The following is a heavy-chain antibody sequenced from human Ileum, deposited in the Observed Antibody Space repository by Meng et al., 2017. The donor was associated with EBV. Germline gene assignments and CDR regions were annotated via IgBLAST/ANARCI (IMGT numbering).Heavy chain of an antibody. D-gene: IGHD6-19*01. V-gene: IGHV4-4*02. CDR3: ASFPPPGKQWLVTDY. J-gene: IGHJ4*02. Sequence: QLQGPGPGLVKPSGTLSLTCAGSGGSISSSNWWSWVRQPPGKGLEWIGEIYHSGSTNYNPSLKSRVTISVDKSKNQFSLKLSSVTAADTAVYYCASFPPPGKQWLVTDYWGQGTLVTVSS. CDR2: IYHSGST. CDR1: GGSISSSNW.